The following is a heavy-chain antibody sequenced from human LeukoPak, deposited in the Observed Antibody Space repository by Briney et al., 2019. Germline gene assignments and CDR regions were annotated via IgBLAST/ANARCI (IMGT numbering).Heavy chain of an antibody. J-gene: IGHJ4*02. D-gene: IGHD3-16*01. V-gene: IGHV3-74*03. CDR2: INGDGSTT. CDR1: AFTFSSYW. CDR3: ARFKNYGFEY. Sequence: GGSLRLSCAASAFTFSSYWMHWVRQAPGNGLVWVSHINGDGSTTTYADSVKGRFTISRDKDKITLYLQMNNRRAEDTAVFYFARFKNYGFEYWGQGNLVTVSS.